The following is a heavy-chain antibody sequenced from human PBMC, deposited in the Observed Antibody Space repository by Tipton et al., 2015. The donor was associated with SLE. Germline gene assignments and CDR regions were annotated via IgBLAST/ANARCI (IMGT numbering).Heavy chain of an antibody. D-gene: IGHD2-21*01. CDR3: ARLDCGGDCYDDH. CDR2: MDPDSGNT. Sequence: QLVQSGAEVKKPGASAKVSCKASGYTFTRNDINWVRQATGQGLEWMGWMDPDSGNTVYAQRFRGRVTMTRNTSISTAYMELSSLRSEDTAVYYCARLDCGGDCYDDHWGQGALVAVSS. V-gene: IGHV1-8*01. J-gene: IGHJ4*02. CDR1: GYTFTRND.